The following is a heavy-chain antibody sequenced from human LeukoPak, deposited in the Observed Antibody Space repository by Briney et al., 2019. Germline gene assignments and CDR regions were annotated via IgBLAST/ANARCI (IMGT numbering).Heavy chain of an antibody. CDR3: ARDFLYYFDY. Sequence: PGGSLRLSCAASGFTFSSYAMHWVRQAPGKGLEWVAVISYDGSNKYYADSVEGRFTISRDNSKNTLYLQMNSLRAEDTAVYYCARDFLYYFDYWGQGTLVTVSS. V-gene: IGHV3-30*04. CDR2: ISYDGSNK. CDR1: GFTFSSYA. D-gene: IGHD2/OR15-2a*01. J-gene: IGHJ4*02.